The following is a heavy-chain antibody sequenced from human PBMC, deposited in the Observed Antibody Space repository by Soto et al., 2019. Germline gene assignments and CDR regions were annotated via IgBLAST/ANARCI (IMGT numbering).Heavy chain of an antibody. D-gene: IGHD3-3*01. CDR3: AKDRITIFGVANYGMDV. CDR2: ISYDGSNK. J-gene: IGHJ6*02. Sequence: QVQLVESGGGVVQPGRSLRLSCAASGFTFSSYGMHWVRKAPGKGLEWVAVISYDGSNKYYADSVKGRFTISRDNSKNTLYLQMNSLRAEDTAVYYCAKDRITIFGVANYGMDVWGQGTTVTVSS. V-gene: IGHV3-30*18. CDR1: GFTFSSYG.